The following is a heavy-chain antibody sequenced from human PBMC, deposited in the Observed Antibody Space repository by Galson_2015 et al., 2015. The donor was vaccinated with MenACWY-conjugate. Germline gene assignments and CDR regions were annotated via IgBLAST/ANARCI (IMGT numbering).Heavy chain of an antibody. V-gene: IGHV5-51*01. J-gene: IGHJ6*02. CDR3: ARHRAAGGGYYYGMDV. CDR2: INPGDSDP. D-gene: IGHD6-13*01. CDR1: GFRFGNYW. Sequence: QSGAEVKKAGESLEISCKTSGFRFGNYWIAWVRQMPGEGLEWMGFINPGDSDPRYSPSLQGQVTISVDKSMSTAYLQWSNPKAWDSAMDYCARHRAAGGGYYYGMDVWGQGTTVTVSS.